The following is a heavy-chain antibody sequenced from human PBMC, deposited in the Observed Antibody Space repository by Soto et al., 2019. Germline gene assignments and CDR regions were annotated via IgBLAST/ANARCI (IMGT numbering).Heavy chain of an antibody. J-gene: IGHJ6*02. CDR3: ARGDRGGSGSPASYYYSGLDV. V-gene: IGHV3-23*01. Sequence: GGSLRLSCAASGFTFSSYAMSWVRQAPGKGLEWVSSVSAGGDMTYYSDSVKGRFTISRDNSNNALSLQMNSLRAEDTALYYCARGDRGGSGSPASYYYSGLDVWGQGTTVTVSS. CDR2: VSAGGDMT. CDR1: GFTFSSYA. D-gene: IGHD3-10*01.